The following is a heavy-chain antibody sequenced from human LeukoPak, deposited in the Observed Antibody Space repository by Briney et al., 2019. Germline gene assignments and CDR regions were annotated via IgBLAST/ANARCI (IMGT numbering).Heavy chain of an antibody. V-gene: IGHV4-39*07. CDR3: ARGDCSSTICYSPMDV. CDR2: IYRSGST. J-gene: IGHJ6*03. Sequence: SETLSLICTVSGGSISTSSYYWVWIRQTPGKGLEWIGSIYRSGSTNYNPSLKSRVTISVDTSKNQFSLKVNSVTAADTALYYCARGDCSSTICYSPMDVWGKGTTVTVSS. D-gene: IGHD2-2*01. CDR1: GGSISTSSYY.